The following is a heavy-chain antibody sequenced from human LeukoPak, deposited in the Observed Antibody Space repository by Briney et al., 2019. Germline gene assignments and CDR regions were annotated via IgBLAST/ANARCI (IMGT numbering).Heavy chain of an antibody. CDR2: IRYDGNNK. CDR3: VKGYGDLVAFDI. D-gene: IGHD4-17*01. J-gene: IGHJ3*02. V-gene: IGHV3-30*02. CDR1: GFTFRSYG. Sequence: PGGSLRLSCAASGFTFRSYGMDWVRQAPGKGLEGVAFIRYDGNNKDYGDSVKGRFTISRDNSKNTLYLQMNSLRVEDRAVYYCVKGYGDLVAFDIWGQGTMVTVSS.